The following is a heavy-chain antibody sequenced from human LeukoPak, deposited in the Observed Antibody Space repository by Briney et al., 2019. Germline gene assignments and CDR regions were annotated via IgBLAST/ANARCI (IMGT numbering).Heavy chain of an antibody. V-gene: IGHV1-8*01. D-gene: IGHD7-27*01. J-gene: IGHJ4*02. CDR3: ARGPPNWGYDY. Sequence: ASVKGSCKASGYTFTRYDFYWVRQATGHRPEWTEWMSHNSGDTGYAQKCQDRDTMTRNTSISTAYIELSSLRSDDTAVYYGARGPPNWGYDYWGPGTLVTDSS. CDR1: GYTFTRYD. CDR2: MSHNSGDT.